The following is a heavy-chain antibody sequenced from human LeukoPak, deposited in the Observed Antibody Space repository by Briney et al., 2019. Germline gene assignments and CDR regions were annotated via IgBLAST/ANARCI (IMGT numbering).Heavy chain of an antibody. D-gene: IGHD2-15*01. CDR3: ARGGYCSGGSCYSGSFDI. V-gene: IGHV4-34*01. CDR2: INHSGST. CDR1: GGYFGGYY. J-gene: IGHJ3*02. Sequence: SETLSLTCAVYGGYFGGYYWSWIRQPPGKGLEWIGEINHSGSTNYNPSLKSRVTISVDTSKNQFSLKLSSVTAADTAVYYCARGGYCSGGSCYSGSFDIWGQGTMVTVSS.